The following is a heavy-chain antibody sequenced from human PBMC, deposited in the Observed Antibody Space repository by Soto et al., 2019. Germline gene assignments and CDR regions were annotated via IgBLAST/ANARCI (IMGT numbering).Heavy chain of an antibody. V-gene: IGHV3-33*01. J-gene: IGHJ4*02. CDR3: ARDGSSIAVAGKSGLDY. D-gene: IGHD6-19*01. Sequence: GGSLRLSCAASGFTFSSYGMHWVRQAPGKGLEWVAVIWYDGSNKYYADSVKGRFTISRDNSKNTLYLQMNSLRAEDTAVYYCARDGSSIAVAGKSGLDYWGQGTLVTVSS. CDR1: GFTFSSYG. CDR2: IWYDGSNK.